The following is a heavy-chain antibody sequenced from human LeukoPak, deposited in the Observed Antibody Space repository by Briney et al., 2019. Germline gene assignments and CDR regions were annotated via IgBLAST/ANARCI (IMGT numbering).Heavy chain of an antibody. CDR1: GFTVSSNY. J-gene: IGHJ2*01. V-gene: IGHV3-66*01. D-gene: IGHD3-9*01. CDR2: IYDGGYT. CDR3: ARVMGRLVRTWYFDL. Sequence: GGSLRLSCAASGFTVSSNYMAWVRQAPGKGLEWVSVIYDGGYTDYTDSVKGRFTISRDNSKSTLYLQMNTLRAEDTAVYYCARVMGRLVRTWYFDLWGRGTLVTVSS.